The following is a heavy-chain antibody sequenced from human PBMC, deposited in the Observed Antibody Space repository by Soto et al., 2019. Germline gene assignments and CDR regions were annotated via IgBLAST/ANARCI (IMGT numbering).Heavy chain of an antibody. D-gene: IGHD3-10*01. V-gene: IGHV1-18*01. CDR2: SSVYNGNK. CDR1: GYTFNNYG. CDR3: ARVAITLTRGSKVDFYSMDV. Sequence: QLVQSGGEVKEPGASVQVSCKASGYTFNNYGITWVRQAPGQGLEWMGWSSVYNGNKNYAKKVQGRVSMTADTSTSTAYMELRSLQSDDTAVYFCARVAITLTRGSKVDFYSMDVWGQGTTVTVSS. J-gene: IGHJ6*02.